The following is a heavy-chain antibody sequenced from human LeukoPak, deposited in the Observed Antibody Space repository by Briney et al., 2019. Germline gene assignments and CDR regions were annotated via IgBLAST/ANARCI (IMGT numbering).Heavy chain of an antibody. V-gene: IGHV3-23*01. D-gene: IGHD3-10*01. Sequence: GGSLRLSCAASGFTFSSYAMSWVRQAPGKGLEWVSAISGSGGSTYYADSVKGRFTISRDNSKNTLYLQMNSLRAEDTAVYYCAKDSAMVRGVIITDWGQGTLVTVSS. CDR3: AKDSAMVRGVIITD. J-gene: IGHJ4*02. CDR2: ISGSGGST. CDR1: GFTFSSYA.